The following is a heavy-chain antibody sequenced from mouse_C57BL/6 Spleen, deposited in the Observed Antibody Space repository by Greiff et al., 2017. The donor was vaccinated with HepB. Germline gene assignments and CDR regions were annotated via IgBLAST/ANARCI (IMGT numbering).Heavy chain of an antibody. J-gene: IGHJ4*01. CDR2: IDPENGDT. CDR3: TMGTIVTNYYAMDY. Sequence: EVMLVESGAELVRPGASVKLSCTASGFNIKDDYMHWVKQRPEQGLEWIGWIDPENGDTEYASKFQGKATITADTSSNTAYLQLSSLTSEDTAVYYCTMGTIVTNYYAMDYWGQGTSVTVSS. CDR1: GFNIKDDY. V-gene: IGHV14-4*01. D-gene: IGHD2-5*01.